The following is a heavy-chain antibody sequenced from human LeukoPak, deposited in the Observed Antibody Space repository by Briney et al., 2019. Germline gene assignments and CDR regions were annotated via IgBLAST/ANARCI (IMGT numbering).Heavy chain of an antibody. D-gene: IGHD6-13*01. CDR2: IVGSSST. CDR3: ARIGAGSSRDY. Sequence: GGSLRLSCAASGFTLSSNAMSWVRQAPGKGLEWVSSIVGSSSTYYADSLKGRFTISRDNAKNSLYLQMNSLRAEDTAVYYCARIGAGSSRDYWGQGTLVTVS. CDR1: GFTLSSNA. J-gene: IGHJ4*02. V-gene: IGHV3-21*01.